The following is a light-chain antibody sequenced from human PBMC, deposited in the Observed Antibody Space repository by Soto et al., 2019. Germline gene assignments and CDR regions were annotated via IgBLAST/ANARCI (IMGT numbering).Light chain of an antibody. Sequence: DIQMTQSPSTLSASVGDRVTITCRASQCISSWLAWYQQKPGTAPKLLIYKASTLQSGVPSRFNGSGSGTEFTLTISSLQPDDSATYYCQQYNDNCTFGQGTKVE. V-gene: IGKV1-5*03. CDR1: QCISSW. J-gene: IGKJ1*01. CDR3: QQYNDNCT. CDR2: KAS.